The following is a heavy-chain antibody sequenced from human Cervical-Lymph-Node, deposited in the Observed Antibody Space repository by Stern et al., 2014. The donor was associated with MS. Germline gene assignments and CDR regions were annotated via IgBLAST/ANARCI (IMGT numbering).Heavy chain of an antibody. Sequence: QVQLVQSGAEVKKPGASVKVSCKASGYTFTSYAMHWVRQAPGQRLEWMGWINAGNGNTKYSQKFQGRVTITGDTSASTAYMELSSLRSEDTAVYYCARDGGAARNLDYWGQGTLVTVSS. CDR1: GYTFTSYA. CDR3: ARDGGAARNLDY. D-gene: IGHD6-6*01. CDR2: INAGNGNT. V-gene: IGHV1-3*01. J-gene: IGHJ4*02.